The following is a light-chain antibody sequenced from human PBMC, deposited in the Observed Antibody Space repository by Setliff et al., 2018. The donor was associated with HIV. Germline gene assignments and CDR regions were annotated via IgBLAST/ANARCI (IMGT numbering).Light chain of an antibody. J-gene: IGLJ3*02. Sequence: QSALTQPPSASGSPGQSVTISCTGTSSDVGGYNYVSWYQQHPGKAPKLMIYEVSKRPSGVPDRFSGSKSGNTASLTVSGLQAEDEADYYCSSDGGSNSLVFGGGTQLTVL. CDR1: SSDVGGYNY. CDR3: SSDGGSNSLV. CDR2: EVS. V-gene: IGLV2-8*01.